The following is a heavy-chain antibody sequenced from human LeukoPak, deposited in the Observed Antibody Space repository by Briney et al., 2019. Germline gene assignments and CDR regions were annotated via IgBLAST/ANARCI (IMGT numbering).Heavy chain of an antibody. CDR2: IYHSGSP. V-gene: IGHV4-4*02. J-gene: IGHJ6*03. CDR3: ASEVRDYYYYYMDV. CDR1: GGSISSSNW. D-gene: IGHD3-10*01. Sequence: SETLSLTCAVSGGSISSSNWWSWVRQPPGKGLEWIGEIYHSGSPNYNPSLKSRVTISVDKSKNQFSLKLSSVTAADTAVYYCASEVRDYYYYYMDVWGKGTTVTISS.